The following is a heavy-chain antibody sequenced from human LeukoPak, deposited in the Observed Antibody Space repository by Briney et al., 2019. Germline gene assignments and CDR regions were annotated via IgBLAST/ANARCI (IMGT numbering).Heavy chain of an antibody. CDR3: ARGLIDYYGSGRYFDY. D-gene: IGHD3-10*01. V-gene: IGHV3-53*01. Sequence: GGSLRLSCAASGFTVSSNYMSWVRQAPGKGLEWVSVIYSGGSTYYADSVKGRFTISRDNSKNTLYLQMNSLRAEDTAVYYCARGLIDYYGSGRYFDYWGQGTLVTVSS. CDR1: GFTVSSNY. J-gene: IGHJ4*02. CDR2: IYSGGST.